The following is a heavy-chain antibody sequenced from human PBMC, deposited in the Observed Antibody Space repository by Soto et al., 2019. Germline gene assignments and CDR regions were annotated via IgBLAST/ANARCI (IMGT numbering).Heavy chain of an antibody. V-gene: IGHV3-21*01. CDR3: ARVAITYYYDSSGYYYPDY. CDR1: GFTFSSYS. D-gene: IGHD3-22*01. Sequence: PGGSLRLCCAASGFTFSSYSMNWVRQAPGKGLEWVSSISSSSSYIYYADSVKGRFTISRDNAKNSLYLQMNSLRAEDTAVYYCARVAITYYYDSSGYYYPDYWGQGT. J-gene: IGHJ4*02. CDR2: ISSSSSYI.